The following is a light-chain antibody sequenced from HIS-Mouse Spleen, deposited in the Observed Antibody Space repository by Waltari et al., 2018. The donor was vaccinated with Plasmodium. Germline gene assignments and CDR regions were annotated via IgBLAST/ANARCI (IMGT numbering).Light chain of an antibody. CDR1: SPHLRTNY. V-gene: IGLV1-51*01. J-gene: IGLJ2*01. CDR3: GTWDSSLSAGVV. CDR2: DNN. Sequence: QSELTQPPSVSAAPGQKVTISCPGSSPHLRTNYLSSYQQLPGTAPKLLIYDNNKRPSGIPDRFSGSKSGTSATLGITGLQTGDEADYYCGTWDSSLSAGVVFGGGTKLTVL.